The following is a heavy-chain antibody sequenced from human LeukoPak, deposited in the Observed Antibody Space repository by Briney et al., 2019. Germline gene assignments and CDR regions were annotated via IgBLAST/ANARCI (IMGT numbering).Heavy chain of an antibody. J-gene: IGHJ5*02. Sequence: SETLSLTCAVYGGSFSGYYWSWIRQPPGKGLEWIGEINHSGSTNYNPSLKSRVTISVDTSKNRFSLKLSSVTAADTAVYYCARRAGSGSYYKIRWFDPWGQGTLVTVSS. D-gene: IGHD3-10*01. CDR1: GGSFSGYY. CDR3: ARRAGSGSYYKIRWFDP. V-gene: IGHV4-34*01. CDR2: INHSGST.